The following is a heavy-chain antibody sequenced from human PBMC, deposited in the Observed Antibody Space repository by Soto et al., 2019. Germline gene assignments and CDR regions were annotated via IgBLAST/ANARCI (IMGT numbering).Heavy chain of an antibody. V-gene: IGHV1-46*01. CDR1: GDTFSTYT. Sequence: GASVKVSCKASGDTFSTYTITWVRQAPGQGLEWMGIINPSGGSTSYAQKFQGRVTMTRDTSTSTLYMELRSLRSDDTAVYYCARGPEVDSSGYYYFDPWGQGTLVTVSS. CDR3: ARGPEVDSSGYYYFDP. J-gene: IGHJ5*02. CDR2: INPSGGST. D-gene: IGHD3-22*01.